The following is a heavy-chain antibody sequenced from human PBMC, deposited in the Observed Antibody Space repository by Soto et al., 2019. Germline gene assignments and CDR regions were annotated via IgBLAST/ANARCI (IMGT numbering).Heavy chain of an antibody. CDR1: GYTFTSYG. CDR3: ARDAAVTTENYYSYYYGMDV. J-gene: IGHJ6*02. CDR2: ISAYNGNT. Sequence: ASVKVSCKASGYTFTSYGISWVRQAPGQGLEWMGWISAYNGNTNYAQKLQGRVTMTTDTSTSTAYMELRSLRSDDTAVYYCARDAAVTTENYYSYYYGMDVWGQGTTVTVSS. D-gene: IGHD4-17*01. V-gene: IGHV1-18*04.